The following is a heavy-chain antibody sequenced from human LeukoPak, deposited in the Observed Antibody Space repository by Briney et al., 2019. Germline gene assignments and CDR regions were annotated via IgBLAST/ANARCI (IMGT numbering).Heavy chain of an antibody. CDR1: GGTFSSYA. D-gene: IGHD5-12*01. Sequence: SVKVSCKASGGTFSSYAISWVRQAPGKGLEWLGRIIPIFGTANYAQKFQGRVTITTDESTSTAYMELSSLRSEDTAVYYCARDAVATVGAFDIWGQGTMVTVSS. CDR2: IIPIFGTA. J-gene: IGHJ3*02. CDR3: ARDAVATVGAFDI. V-gene: IGHV1-69*05.